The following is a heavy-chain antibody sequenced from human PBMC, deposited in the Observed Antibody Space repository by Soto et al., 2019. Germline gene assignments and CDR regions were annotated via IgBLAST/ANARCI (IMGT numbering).Heavy chain of an antibody. J-gene: IGHJ4*02. V-gene: IGHV3-30*18. CDR2: ISDDGSKE. Sequence: QVQLVESGGGVVKPGRSLRLSCAASGFPFSSYGMHWVRQVPGKGLEWAAVISDDGSKEWYADSVKGRVISSRDNSENTMALQMYSLRAEDTAVYYCAKDPYRGSHHEGADSWGQGTLVTVSS. CDR3: AKDPYRGSHHEGADS. CDR1: GFPFSSYG. D-gene: IGHD3-16*01.